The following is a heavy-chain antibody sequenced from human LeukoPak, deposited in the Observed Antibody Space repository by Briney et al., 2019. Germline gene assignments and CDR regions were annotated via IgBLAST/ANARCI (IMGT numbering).Heavy chain of an antibody. CDR3: AKDAQVYSMYDWRWCDP. V-gene: IGHV1-8*03. CDR2: MNPNSGNT. CDR1: GYTFNSYD. J-gene: IGHJ5*02. Sequence: ASVKVSCKASGYTFNSYDINWVRQATGQGLEWMGWMNPNSGNTGYAQKFQGRVTITRNTSISTAYMELSSLRSEDTAVYYCAKDAQVYSMYDWRWCDPWGQGNLVTVSS. D-gene: IGHD1-1*01.